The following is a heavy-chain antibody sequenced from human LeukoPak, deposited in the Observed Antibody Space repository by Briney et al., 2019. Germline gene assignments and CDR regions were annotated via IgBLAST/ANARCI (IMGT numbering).Heavy chain of an antibody. D-gene: IGHD3-9*01. CDR2: INHSGST. CDR3: ARQYFDIYYHYGMDV. J-gene: IGHJ6*02. CDR1: GGSFSGYY. V-gene: IGHV4-34*01. Sequence: SETLSLTCAVYGGSFSGYYWSWIRQPPGKGLEWIGEINHSGSTNYNPSLKSRVTISVDTSKNQFSLKLSSVTAADTAVYYCARQYFDIYYHYGMDVWGQGTTVTVSS.